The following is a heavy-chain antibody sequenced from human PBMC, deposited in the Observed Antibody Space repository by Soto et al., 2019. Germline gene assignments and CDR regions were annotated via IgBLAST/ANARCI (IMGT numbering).Heavy chain of an antibody. CDR1: GGSISSGDYY. V-gene: IGHV4-30-4*01. Sequence: QVQLQESGPGLVKPSQTLSLTCTVSGGSISSGDYYWSWIRQPPGKGLEWIGYIYYSGSTYYNPSLKSRVTISVDTSKNQFALKLRPVTAADTAVYYCARSPTLFNYVWGNSTYWGQGTLVTVSS. CDR3: ARSPTLFNYVWGNSTY. J-gene: IGHJ4*02. D-gene: IGHD3-16*01. CDR2: IYYSGST.